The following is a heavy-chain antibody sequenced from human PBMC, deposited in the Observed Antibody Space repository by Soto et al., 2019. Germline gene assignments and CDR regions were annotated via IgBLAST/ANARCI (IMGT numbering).Heavy chain of an antibody. CDR2: ISYDGSSK. V-gene: IGHV3-30-3*01. CDR3: ASTGGDGYNAFDY. J-gene: IGHJ4*02. CDR1: GFTFSSYA. D-gene: IGHD3-16*01. Sequence: SGGSLRLSCAASGFTFSSYAMHWVRQAPGKGLEWVAVISYDGSSKYYADSVKGRFTISRDNSKNTLYLQMNSLRAEDTAVYYCASTGGDGYNAFDYWGQGTLVTVSS.